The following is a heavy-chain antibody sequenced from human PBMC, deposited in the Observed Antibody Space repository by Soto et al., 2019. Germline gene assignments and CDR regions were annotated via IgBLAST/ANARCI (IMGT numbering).Heavy chain of an antibody. V-gene: IGHV3-21*04. J-gene: IGHJ3*02. CDR1: GFTFSTYT. CDR3: ARDPTGVVVAASAFEI. D-gene: IGHD2-15*01. CDR2: ISSSSGYI. Sequence: GGSLRLSCAASGFTFSTYTMNWVRQAPGKGLEWVSSISSSSGYIYYADSVRGRFTISRDNAKNSLYLQMNSLRAEDTAVYYCARDPTGVVVAASAFEIWGQGTMVTISS.